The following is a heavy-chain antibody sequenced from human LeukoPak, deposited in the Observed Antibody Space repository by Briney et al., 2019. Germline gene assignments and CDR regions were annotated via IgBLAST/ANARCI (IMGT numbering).Heavy chain of an antibody. V-gene: IGHV1-8*01. Sequence: ASVKVSCKASGYTFTSYDINWVRQATGQGLEWMGWMNPNSGNTGYAQKFQGRVTMTRNTSISTAYMELSSLRSEDTAVYYCARARRCSTSCSCDYWGQGTLVTVSS. D-gene: IGHD2-2*01. CDR3: ARARRCSTSCSCDY. CDR1: GYTFTSYD. J-gene: IGHJ4*02. CDR2: MNPNSGNT.